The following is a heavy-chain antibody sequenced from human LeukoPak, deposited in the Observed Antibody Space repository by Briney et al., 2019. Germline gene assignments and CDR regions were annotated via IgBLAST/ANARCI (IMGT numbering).Heavy chain of an antibody. CDR2: IYYSGST. CDR3: AKTGGGEQWLVNNWFDP. Sequence: PSETLSLTCTVSGGSISSYHWSWIRQPPGKGLEWIGYIYYSGSTNYNPSLKSRVTISVDTSKNQFSLKLSSVTAADTAVYYCAKTGGGEQWLVNNWFDPWGQGTLVTVSS. D-gene: IGHD6-19*01. CDR1: GGSISSYH. J-gene: IGHJ5*02. V-gene: IGHV4-59*08.